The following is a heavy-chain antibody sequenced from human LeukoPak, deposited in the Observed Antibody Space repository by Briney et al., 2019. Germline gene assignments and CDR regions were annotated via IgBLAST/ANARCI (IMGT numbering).Heavy chain of an antibody. Sequence: SETLSLTCTVSGGSISSDGYYWSWIHQYPGKGLEWIAHIYHSGDTYYNPSVKSRLTMSIDRAKSQFSLKLSSVTVADTAVYYCATEVRGVTIWGQGTLVTVSS. V-gene: IGHV4-31*03. CDR3: ATEVRGVTI. J-gene: IGHJ4*02. D-gene: IGHD3-10*01. CDR1: GGSISSDGYY. CDR2: IYHSGDT.